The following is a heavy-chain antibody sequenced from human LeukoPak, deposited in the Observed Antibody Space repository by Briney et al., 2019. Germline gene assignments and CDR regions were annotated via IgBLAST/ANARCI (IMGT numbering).Heavy chain of an antibody. CDR1: GGSLSSYY. CDR2: IYTSGST. V-gene: IGHV4-4*07. J-gene: IGHJ4*02. D-gene: IGHD3-22*01. Sequence: TSGTLSLTCTVSGGSLSSYYWSWIRQPAGKGLEWISGIYTSGSTNYNPSLKSRVTMSVDTSKNQFSLKLSTVTAADTAVYCCARVGYYDSSGYNAVDFWVQGTVITVSS. CDR3: ARVGYYDSSGYNAVDF.